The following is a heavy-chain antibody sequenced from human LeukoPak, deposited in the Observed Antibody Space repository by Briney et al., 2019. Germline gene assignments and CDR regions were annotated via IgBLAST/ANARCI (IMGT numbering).Heavy chain of an antibody. J-gene: IGHJ5*02. CDR2: ISTSGGLSSI. V-gene: IGHV3-21*01. CDR1: GFIFSSFS. Sequence: GGSLRLSCAASGFIFSSFSVNWVRQAPGKGLEWVSSISTSGGLSSIYYADSVKGRFTISRDNAKNSLYLQMNSLGAEDTAVYFCARGGTRGGWFDPWGQGTLVTVSS. D-gene: IGHD2-2*01. CDR3: ARGGTRGGWFDP.